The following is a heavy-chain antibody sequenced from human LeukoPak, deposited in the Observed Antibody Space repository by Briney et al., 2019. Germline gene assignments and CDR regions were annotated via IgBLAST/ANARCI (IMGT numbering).Heavy chain of an antibody. CDR2: ISYDGSNK. J-gene: IGHJ4*02. CDR3: AKDRRWLVEYHFDY. CDR1: GFTFSSYG. Sequence: PGRSLRLSCAASGFTFSSYGMHWVRQAPGKGLEWVAVISYDGSNKYYADSVKGRSTISRDNSKNTLYLQMNSLRAEDTAVYYCAKDRRWLVEYHFDYWGQGTLVTVSS. V-gene: IGHV3-30*18. D-gene: IGHD6-19*01.